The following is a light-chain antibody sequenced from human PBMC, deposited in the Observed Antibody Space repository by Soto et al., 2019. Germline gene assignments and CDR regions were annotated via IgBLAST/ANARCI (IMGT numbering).Light chain of an antibody. CDR3: QHRDSWPPGLT. Sequence: EIVLTQSAVTLSLSPGERATLSCRASQSVSNFLAWYQQRPGQAPRLLIYDASNRATGIPARFSGSGSGTDFTLTISSPEPDDFAVYYCQHRDSWPPGLTFGGGTKVEIK. V-gene: IGKV3-11*01. CDR2: DAS. J-gene: IGKJ4*01. CDR1: QSVSNF.